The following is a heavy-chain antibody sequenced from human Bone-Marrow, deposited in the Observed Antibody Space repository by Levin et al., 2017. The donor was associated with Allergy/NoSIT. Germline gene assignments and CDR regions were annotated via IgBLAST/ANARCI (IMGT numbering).Heavy chain of an antibody. J-gene: IGHJ4*02. D-gene: IGHD5-12*01. CDR2: ISADNGNT. Sequence: GESLKISCKASGYTFTTYGITWVRQAPGQGLEWMGWISADNGNTNYAQRFQGRVTMTTDTSTSTAYMELRSLRSDDTAVYYCARTSLYGGYEEGDYWGQGTLVTVSS. V-gene: IGHV1-18*01. CDR1: GYTFTTYG. CDR3: ARTSLYGGYEEGDY.